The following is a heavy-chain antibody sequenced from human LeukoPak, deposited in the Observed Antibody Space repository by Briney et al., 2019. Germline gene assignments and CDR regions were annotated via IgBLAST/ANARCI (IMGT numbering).Heavy chain of an antibody. Sequence: GRINPNSGGTNYAQKFQGRVTMTRDTSISTAYMELSRLRSDDTAVYYCALLVGATVPVDYWGQGTLVTVSS. D-gene: IGHD1-26*01. CDR2: INPNSGGT. J-gene: IGHJ4*02. V-gene: IGHV1-2*06. CDR3: ALLVGATVPVDY.